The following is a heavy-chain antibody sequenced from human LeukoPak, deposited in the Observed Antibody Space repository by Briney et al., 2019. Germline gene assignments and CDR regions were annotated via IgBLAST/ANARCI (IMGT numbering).Heavy chain of an antibody. CDR2: IYYSGST. J-gene: IGHJ4*02. V-gene: IGHV4-59*01. CDR3: ARFWNFSWDY. CDR1: GGSISSYY. D-gene: IGHD3-3*01. Sequence: PSETLSLTCTVSGGSISSYYWSWIRQPPGKGLEWIGYIYYSGSTNYNPSLKSRVTISVDTSKNQFSLKLSSVTAADTAVYYCARFWNFSWDYWGQGTLVTVSS.